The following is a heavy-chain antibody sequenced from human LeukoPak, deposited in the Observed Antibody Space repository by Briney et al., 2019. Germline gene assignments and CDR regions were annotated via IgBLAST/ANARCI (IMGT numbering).Heavy chain of an antibody. CDR3: ARCGGDQLAQYYYYGMDV. D-gene: IGHD2-2*01. J-gene: IGHJ6*02. V-gene: IGHV3-48*02. Sequence: PGESLRLSCAASGFTFSSYSMNWVRQAPGKGLEWVSYISISSSTIYYADSVKGRFTISRDNAKSSLNLQMNSLREEDTAVYYCARCGGDQLAQYYYYGMDVWGQGTTVTVSS. CDR1: GFTFSSYS. CDR2: ISISSSTI.